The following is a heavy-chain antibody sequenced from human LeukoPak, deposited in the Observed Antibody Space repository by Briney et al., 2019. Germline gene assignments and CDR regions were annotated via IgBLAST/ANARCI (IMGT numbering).Heavy chain of an antibody. CDR3: ARENSRGRFDY. CDR2: TYYRSKWYN. V-gene: IGHV6-1*01. CDR1: GDSVSSNTAA. Sequence: SQTLSLTCGISGDSVSSNTAAWNWFRQSPSRGLEWLGRTYYRSKWYNNYAVSVKSRITINSDSSKNQVSLQLYSVSPEDTAIYYCARENSRGRFDYWGQGTLVTVSS. D-gene: IGHD6-19*01. J-gene: IGHJ4*02.